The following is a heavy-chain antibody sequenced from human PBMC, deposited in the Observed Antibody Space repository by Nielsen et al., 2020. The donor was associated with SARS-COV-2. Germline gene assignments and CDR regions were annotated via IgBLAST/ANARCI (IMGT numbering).Heavy chain of an antibody. Sequence: GGSLRLSCAASGFTFSSYAMHWVRQAPGKGLEWVAVISYDGSNKYYADSVKGRFTISRDNSKNTLYLQMNSLRAEDTAVYYCARGEDIVVVPAAHVGGMDVWGQGTTVTVSS. CDR1: GFTFSSYA. D-gene: IGHD2-2*01. J-gene: IGHJ6*02. CDR2: ISYDGSNK. CDR3: ARGEDIVVVPAAHVGGMDV. V-gene: IGHV3-30-3*01.